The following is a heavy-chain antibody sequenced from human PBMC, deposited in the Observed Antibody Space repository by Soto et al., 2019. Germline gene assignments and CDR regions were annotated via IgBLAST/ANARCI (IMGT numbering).Heavy chain of an antibody. Sequence: PGESLKIPCRCSGYTFSNFWIAWVRHLPGKGLEWMGIIYPGDHETRYSPSFHGKVTISADKSINTAYLQWSSLEASDSAFYYCARSPRSSPYFDYWGQGALVTVSS. CDR3: ARSPRSSPYFDY. CDR2: IYPGDHET. V-gene: IGHV5-51*01. CDR1: GYTFSNFW. D-gene: IGHD6-13*01. J-gene: IGHJ4*02.